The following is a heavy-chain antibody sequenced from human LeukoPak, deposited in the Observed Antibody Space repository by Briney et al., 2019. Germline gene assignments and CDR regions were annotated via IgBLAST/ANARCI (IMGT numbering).Heavy chain of an antibody. CDR1: GGSFSGYY. Sequence: SETLSLTCAVYGGSFSGYYWSWIRQSPGKGLEWIGEINYSGRTNYNPSLKSRLIISVDTSKNQFSLKLNSMIAADTAVYYCAREETFYYSSGSYSYFDLWGQGTLVTVSS. D-gene: IGHD3-10*01. V-gene: IGHV4-34*01. CDR2: INYSGRT. CDR3: AREETFYYSSGSYSYFDL. J-gene: IGHJ4*02.